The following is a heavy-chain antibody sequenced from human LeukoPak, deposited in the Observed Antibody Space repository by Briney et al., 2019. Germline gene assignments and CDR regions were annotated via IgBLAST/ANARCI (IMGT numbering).Heavy chain of an antibody. V-gene: IGHV5-51*01. D-gene: IGHD2-15*01. J-gene: IGHJ5*02. CDR1: GYSFTSYW. CDR2: IYPADSDI. Sequence: GESLKISCKGSGYSFTSYWISWVRQMPGKGLEWMGIIYPADSDIRYSPSFQGQATISADKSISTAYLQWSSLKASDTAMYYCARQEYCSGGSCYTWFDPWGQGTLVTVSS. CDR3: ARQEYCSGGSCYTWFDP.